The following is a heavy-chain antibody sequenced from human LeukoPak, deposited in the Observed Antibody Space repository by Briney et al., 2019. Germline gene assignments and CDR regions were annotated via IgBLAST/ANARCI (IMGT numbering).Heavy chain of an antibody. CDR3: ASTSRGYSGYVRGVFDY. CDR2: ISHDGNIK. Sequence: GGSLRLSCTASGFTFTTYAMHWVRQAPGKGLEWVATISHDGNIKYYADSVKGRFTISRDNSKNTLYLQMNSLRAEDTAVYYCASTSRGYSGYVRGVFDYWGQGTLVTVSS. J-gene: IGHJ4*02. CDR1: GFTFTTYA. D-gene: IGHD5-12*01. V-gene: IGHV3-30-3*01.